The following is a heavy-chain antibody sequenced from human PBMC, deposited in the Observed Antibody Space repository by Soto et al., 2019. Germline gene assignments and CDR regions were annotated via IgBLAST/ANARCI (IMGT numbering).Heavy chain of an antibody. Sequence: SETLSLTCTVSGVSITSHHWTWIRQSPGKGLEWIANIHYSGSTHSSPALKSRVVISIDTSENQSSLKLSSVTTADTAVYYCTGGGSGPPFDYWGQGTLVTVSS. V-gene: IGHV4-59*11. CDR1: GVSITSHH. D-gene: IGHD1-26*01. J-gene: IGHJ4*02. CDR2: IHYSGST. CDR3: TGGGSGPPFDY.